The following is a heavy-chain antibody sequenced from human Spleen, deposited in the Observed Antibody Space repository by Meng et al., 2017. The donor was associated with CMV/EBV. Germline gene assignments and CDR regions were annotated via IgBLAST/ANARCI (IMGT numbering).Heavy chain of an antibody. CDR1: GFTFSSYS. D-gene: IGHD1-20*01. J-gene: IGHJ5*02. V-gene: IGHV3-23*01. CDR2: ISGSGGST. CDR3: AKIAGTTGGFDP. Sequence: WAASGFTFSSYSMNWVRQAPGKGLEWVSAISGSGGSTYYADSVKGRFTISRDNSKNTLYLQMNSLRAEDTAVYYCAKIAGTTGGFDPWGQGTLVTVSS.